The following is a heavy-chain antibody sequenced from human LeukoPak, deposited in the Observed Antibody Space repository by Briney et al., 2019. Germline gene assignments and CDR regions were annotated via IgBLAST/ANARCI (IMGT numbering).Heavy chain of an antibody. CDR3: ARGLGDCSSTSCHGGNWFDP. D-gene: IGHD2-2*01. V-gene: IGHV4-34*01. J-gene: IGHJ5*02. CDR1: GGSFSGYY. Sequence: SETLSPTCAVYGGSFSGYYWSWIRQPPGKGLEWIGEINHSGSTNYNPSLKSRVTISVDTSKNQFSLKLSSVTAADTAVYYCARGLGDCSSTSCHGGNWFDPWGQGTLVTVSS. CDR2: INHSGST.